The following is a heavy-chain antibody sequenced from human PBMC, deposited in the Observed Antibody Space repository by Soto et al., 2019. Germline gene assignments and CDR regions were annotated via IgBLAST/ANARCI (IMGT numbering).Heavy chain of an antibody. D-gene: IGHD3-16*01. Sequence: GGSLRLSCAASGFTFSSYSMNWVRQAPGKGLEWVSSISSSSSYIYYADSVKGRFTISRDNAKNSLYLQMNSLRAEDTAVYYCAREGDYIWGSFDYWGQGTLVTVSS. CDR3: AREGDYIWGSFDY. CDR2: ISSSSSYI. V-gene: IGHV3-21*01. CDR1: GFTFSSYS. J-gene: IGHJ4*02.